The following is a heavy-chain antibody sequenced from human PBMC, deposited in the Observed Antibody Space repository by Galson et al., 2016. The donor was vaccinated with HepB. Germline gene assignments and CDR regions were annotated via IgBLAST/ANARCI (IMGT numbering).Heavy chain of an antibody. CDR3: ATGHWGTWRWGDY. Sequence: SLRLSCATSGFIFSNHWMHWVRQTPEKGLVWVSRINSDGSSIGYADSVKGRFTISRDNAKNTLSLQMNSLRVEDTAVYYRATGHWGTWRWGDYWGQGTVVTVSS. V-gene: IGHV3-74*01. CDR2: INSDGSSI. D-gene: IGHD3-16*01. CDR1: GFIFSNHW. J-gene: IGHJ4*02.